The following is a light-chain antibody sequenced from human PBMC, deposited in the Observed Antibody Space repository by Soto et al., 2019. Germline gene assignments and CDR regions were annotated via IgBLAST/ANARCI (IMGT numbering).Light chain of an antibody. Sequence: ETVLTQSPATLSLSPGERVTLSCRASQSVCSGCLAWYQQKPGQSPRLLMYGASSRATGIPDRFSGSGSGTDFTLTISRLEPEEFAVYYCQHYGTTPWTFGPGTKVGIK. CDR1: QSVCSGC. CDR2: GAS. J-gene: IGKJ1*01. CDR3: QHYGTTPWT. V-gene: IGKV3-20*01.